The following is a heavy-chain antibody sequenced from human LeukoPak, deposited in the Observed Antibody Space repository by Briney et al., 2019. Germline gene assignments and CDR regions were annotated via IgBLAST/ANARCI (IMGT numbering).Heavy chain of an antibody. CDR3: VRDTGTGTTLYYYYMDV. J-gene: IGHJ6*03. D-gene: IGHD1-1*01. V-gene: IGHV3-23*01. Sequence: GGSLRLSCAASGFTFSSYAMSWVRQSPGKGLEWVSGISGNGDNTYYADSVKGRFTISRDNSKNTLYLQMNSLRAEDTALYFCVRDTGTGTTLYYYYMDVWGKGTTVTVSS. CDR2: ISGNGDNT. CDR1: GFTFSSYA.